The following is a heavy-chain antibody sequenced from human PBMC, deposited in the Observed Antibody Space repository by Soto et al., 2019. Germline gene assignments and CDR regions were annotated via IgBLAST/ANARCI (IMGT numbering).Heavy chain of an antibody. J-gene: IGHJ4*02. V-gene: IGHV3-33*01. CDR2: IWYDGSNK. Sequence: QVQLVESGGGVVQPGRSLRLSCAAPGFTFSSYGMHWVRQAPGKGLEWVAVIWYDGSNKYYADSVKGRFTISRDNSKNTLYLQMNSLRAEDTAVYYCAAGAYYFDYWGQGTLVTVSS. CDR3: AAGAYYFDY. CDR1: GFTFSSYG. D-gene: IGHD3-10*01.